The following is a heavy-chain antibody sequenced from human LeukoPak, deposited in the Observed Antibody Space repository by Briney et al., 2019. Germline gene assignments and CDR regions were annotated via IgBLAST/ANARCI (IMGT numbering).Heavy chain of an antibody. CDR3: AKSYDISRFYPY. Sequence: GGSLRLSCAASGLTFRNYAMSWVRQAPGKGLEWVSVICANDGNTYYADAVKGRFTISRDNSKDTLYLQMDSLRAEDTAVYYCAKSYDISRFYPYWGQGTLVTVSS. J-gene: IGHJ4*02. CDR1: GLTFRNYA. V-gene: IGHV3-23*01. CDR2: ICANDGNT. D-gene: IGHD3-22*01.